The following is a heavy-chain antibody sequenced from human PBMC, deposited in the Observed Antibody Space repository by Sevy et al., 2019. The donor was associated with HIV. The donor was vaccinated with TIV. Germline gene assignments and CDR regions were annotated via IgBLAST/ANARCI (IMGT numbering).Heavy chain of an antibody. V-gene: IGHV4-59*08. CDR2: IYYNGHI. CDR3: AGENAWGRGYS. CDR1: GGSITSLY. Sequence: SETLSLTCTVSGGSITSLYWNWIRQPPGKGLEWIANIYYNGHINYNPSLKSRVTLSLDTPKNQYSLRLSSVTAADTAMYYCAGENAWGRGYSWGQGTLVTVSS. J-gene: IGHJ4*02. D-gene: IGHD1-26*01.